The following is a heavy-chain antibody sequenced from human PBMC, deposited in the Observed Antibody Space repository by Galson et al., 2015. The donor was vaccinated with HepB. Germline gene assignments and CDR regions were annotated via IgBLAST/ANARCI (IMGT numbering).Heavy chain of an antibody. CDR3: ARDGATVTIYHYYYGMDV. CDR1: GYTFTSYY. Sequence: SVKVSCKASGYTFTSYYMHWVRQAPGQGLEWMGIINPSGGSTSYAQKFQGRVTMTRDTSTSTVYMELSSLRSEDTAVYYRARDGATVTIYHYYYGMDVWGQGTTVTVSS. V-gene: IGHV1-46*01. J-gene: IGHJ6*02. CDR2: INPSGGST. D-gene: IGHD4-17*01.